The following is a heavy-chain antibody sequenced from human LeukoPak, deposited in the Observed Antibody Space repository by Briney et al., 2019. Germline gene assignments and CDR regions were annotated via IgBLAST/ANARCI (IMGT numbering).Heavy chain of an antibody. D-gene: IGHD5-12*01. CDR2: ISTNDQNA. CDR1: GFTFSTYG. CDR3: ARANSGYDPVYYFGLDV. J-gene: IGHJ6*02. V-gene: IGHV3-23*01. Sequence: GGSLRLSSAASGFTFSTYGMGWVRQAPGKGPEWVAAISTNDQNAYYPDSVKGRFTISRDNSENTLYLQMNTLRAEDTAVYYCARANSGYDPVYYFGLDVWGQGTTVTVSS.